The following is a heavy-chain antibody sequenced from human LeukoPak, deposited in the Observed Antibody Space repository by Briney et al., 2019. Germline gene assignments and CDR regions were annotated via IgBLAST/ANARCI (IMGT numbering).Heavy chain of an antibody. CDR3: ARVRRYSSSWTDY. J-gene: IGHJ4*02. CDR2: ISSSGSTI. CDR1: GFTFSDYY. Sequence: GGSLRLSCAASGFTFSDYYMSWLRQAPGKGLEWVSYISSSGSTIYYADSVKGRFTISRDNAKNSLYLQMNSLRAEDTAVYYCARVRRYSSSWTDYWGQGTLVTVSS. V-gene: IGHV3-11*01. D-gene: IGHD6-13*01.